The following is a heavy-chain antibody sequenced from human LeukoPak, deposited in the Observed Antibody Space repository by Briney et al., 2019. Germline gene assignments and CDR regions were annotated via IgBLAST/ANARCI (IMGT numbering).Heavy chain of an antibody. CDR2: INPSGGST. J-gene: IGHJ1*01. CDR1: GYTFTTYY. CDR3: ARDESISILWW. V-gene: IGHV1-46*01. D-gene: IGHD2-21*01. Sequence: ASVKVSCKASGYTFTTYYMHWVRQAPGQGLQWMGIINPSGGSTSYAQKFQGRVTMTRDTSTSTVYMELSSLRSEDTAVYYCARDESISILWWWGQGTLVTVSS.